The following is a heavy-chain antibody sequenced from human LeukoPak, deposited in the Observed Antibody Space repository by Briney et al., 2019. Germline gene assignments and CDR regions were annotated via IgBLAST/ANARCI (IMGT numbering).Heavy chain of an antibody. CDR3: ATNIVVVVAASYGFDY. D-gene: IGHD2-15*01. CDR1: GYTFTSYD. CDR2: MNPNSGNT. Sequence: GASVKVSCKASGYTFTSYDINWVRQATGQGLEWMGWMNPNSGNTGYAQKFQGRVTMTEDTSTDTAYMELSSLRSEDTAVYYCATNIVVVVAASYGFDYWGQGTLVTVSS. V-gene: IGHV1-8*02. J-gene: IGHJ4*02.